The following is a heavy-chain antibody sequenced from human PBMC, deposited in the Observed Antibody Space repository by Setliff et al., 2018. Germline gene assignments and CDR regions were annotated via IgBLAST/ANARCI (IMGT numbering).Heavy chain of an antibody. Sequence: GGSLRLSCAASGLRFSGSWMAWVRQAPGQGLEWVADISEDGSGNFYSDSVRGRFTISRDNARNLLFLQVNSLTVEDTGVYYCARDPEGGEFDIWGRGTLVTVSS. V-gene: IGHV3-7*01. CDR1: GLRFSGSW. CDR2: ISEDGSGN. D-gene: IGHD2-21*01. CDR3: ARDPEGGEFDI. J-gene: IGHJ4*03.